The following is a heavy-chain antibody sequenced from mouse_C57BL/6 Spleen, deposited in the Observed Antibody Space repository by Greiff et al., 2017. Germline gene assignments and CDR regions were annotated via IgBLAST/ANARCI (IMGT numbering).Heavy chain of an antibody. CDR3: ARVDGNYLDY. CDR2: IYPGDGDT. V-gene: IGHV1-82*01. J-gene: IGHJ2*01. Sequence: VQLQQSGPELVKPGASVKISCKASGYAFSSSWMNWVKQRPGKGLEWIGRIYPGDGDTNYNGKFKGKATLTADKSSSPAYMQLSSLTSEDSAVYFCARVDGNYLDYWGQGTTLTVSS. D-gene: IGHD2-1*01. CDR1: GYAFSSSW.